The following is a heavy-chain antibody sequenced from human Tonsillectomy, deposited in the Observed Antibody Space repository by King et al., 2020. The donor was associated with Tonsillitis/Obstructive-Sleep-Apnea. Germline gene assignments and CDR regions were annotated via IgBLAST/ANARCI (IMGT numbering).Heavy chain of an antibody. CDR1: GFTFSTYA. CDR3: AKGPTTAVDNYYYGMDV. CDR2: ISGSGGST. V-gene: IGHV3-23*04. D-gene: IGHD6-19*01. Sequence: VQLVESGGGLVQPGGSLRLSCAASGFTFSTYAMNWVRQAPGKGLEWVSVISGSGGSTYYADSVKGRFTISRDNSKNTLFLQMNSLRAEDTAIYYCAKGPTTAVDNYYYGMDVWGQGTTVTVSS. J-gene: IGHJ6*02.